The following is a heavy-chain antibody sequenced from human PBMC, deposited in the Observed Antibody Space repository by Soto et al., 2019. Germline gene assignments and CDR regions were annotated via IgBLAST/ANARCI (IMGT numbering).Heavy chain of an antibody. CDR3: SKEVWSGPMDV. CDR2: ISYDGSNK. D-gene: IGHD3-3*01. Sequence: QVQLVESGGGVVQPGRSLRLSCAASGFTFSSYGMHWVRQAPGKALETLAVISYDGSNKNYADSVKGRFTISRDNSKNSQYLHMNSLRAEDTAVYYCSKEVWSGPMDVWGQGTTVTVSS. CDR1: GFTFSSYG. V-gene: IGHV3-30*18. J-gene: IGHJ6*02.